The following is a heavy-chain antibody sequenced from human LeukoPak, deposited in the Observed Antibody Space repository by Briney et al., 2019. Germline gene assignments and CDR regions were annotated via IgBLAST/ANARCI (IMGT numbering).Heavy chain of an antibody. Sequence: SETLSLTCTVSGGSITSNNYYWGWIRQSPGKGLEWIGEINHSGSTNYNPSLKSRVTISVDTSKNQFSLKLSSVTAADTAVYYCARLRSRGARVHPFDYWGQGTLVTVSS. CDR1: GGSITSNNYY. CDR3: ARLRSRGARVHPFDY. V-gene: IGHV4-39*07. CDR2: INHSGST. D-gene: IGHD5-24*01. J-gene: IGHJ4*02.